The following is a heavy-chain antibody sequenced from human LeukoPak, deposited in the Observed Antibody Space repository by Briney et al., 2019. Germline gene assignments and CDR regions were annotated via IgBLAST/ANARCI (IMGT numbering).Heavy chain of an antibody. Sequence: PSETLSLTCAVSGYSISNDYYWGWIRQPPGRGLEWIGHIYHSGSGYYNPSLKSRVAMSVDTSKNQFSLKLSSVTAVDTAVYYCARNGGNSDYDYWGQGTLVTVSA. D-gene: IGHD4-23*01. CDR3: ARNGGNSDYDY. J-gene: IGHJ4*02. V-gene: IGHV4-28*01. CDR2: IYHSGSG. CDR1: GYSISNDYY.